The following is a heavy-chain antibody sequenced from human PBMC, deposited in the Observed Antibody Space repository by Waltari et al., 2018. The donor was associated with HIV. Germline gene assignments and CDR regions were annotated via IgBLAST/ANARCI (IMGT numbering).Heavy chain of an antibody. CDR3: ARYPPPALYYDFWSGAGYYYYGMDV. J-gene: IGHJ6*02. Sequence: QVQLVQSGAEVKKPGASVKVSCKASGYTFTSYDINWVRQATGQGLEWMGWMNPNSGNTGYAQKFQGRVTMTRNTSISTAYMELSSLRSEDTAVYYCARYPPPALYYDFWSGAGYYYYGMDVWGQGTTVTVSS. V-gene: IGHV1-8*01. D-gene: IGHD3-3*01. CDR1: GYTFTSYD. CDR2: MNPNSGNT.